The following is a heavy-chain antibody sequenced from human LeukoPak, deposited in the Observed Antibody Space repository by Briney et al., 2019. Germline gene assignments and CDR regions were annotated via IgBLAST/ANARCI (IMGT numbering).Heavy chain of an antibody. CDR3: GRDHRTEIVAGRMYNYFDP. CDR1: GYTFTNYY. J-gene: IGHJ5*02. V-gene: IGHV1-46*01. D-gene: IGHD6-13*01. Sequence: ASVKVSCKASGYTFTNYYMHWVRQAPGQGPEWMGAINPSGGSTRYAQKFQGRVTMTRDTSTSTVYMELSSLRSEDTAVYYCGRDHRTEIVAGRMYNYFDPWGQGTLVTVSS. CDR2: INPSGGST.